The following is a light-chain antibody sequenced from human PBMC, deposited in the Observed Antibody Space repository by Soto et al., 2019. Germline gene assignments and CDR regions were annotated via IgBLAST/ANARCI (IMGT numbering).Light chain of an antibody. Sequence: QSALTQPASVSGSPGQSITISCTGTRSDVGGYNYVSWYQQYPGNAPKLMIYEVSNRPSGVSNRFSGSKYGNTASLTISGLQSEDEADYYCSSYTSTNTLVFGGGTKLTVL. CDR1: RSDVGGYNY. CDR3: SSYTSTNTLV. V-gene: IGLV2-14*01. J-gene: IGLJ3*02. CDR2: EVS.